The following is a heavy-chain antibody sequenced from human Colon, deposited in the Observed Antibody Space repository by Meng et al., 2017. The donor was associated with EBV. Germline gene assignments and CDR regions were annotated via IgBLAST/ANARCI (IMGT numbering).Heavy chain of an antibody. V-gene: IGHV4-4*02. D-gene: IGHD4-17*01. CDR2: IYHSGTT. CDR3: ARNGDYNPGLY. Sequence: QVQLQESGPGLVKPSGTLSLTCAVSGDSISKNWWSWVRQPPGKGLEWIGEIYHSGTTNYNPSLRSRVTISVDKSKNQFSLQLTPVTAADTAVYYCARNGDYNPGLYWGQGTLVTVSS. J-gene: IGHJ4*02. CDR1: GDSISKNW.